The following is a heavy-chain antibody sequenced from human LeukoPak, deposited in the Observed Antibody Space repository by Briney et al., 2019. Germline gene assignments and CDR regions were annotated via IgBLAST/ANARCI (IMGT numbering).Heavy chain of an antibody. CDR2: IWYDGSNK. CDR1: GFTFSSYG. Sequence: PGGSLRLSCAASGFTFSSYGMHWVRQAPGKGLEWVAVIWYDGSNKYYADSVKGRFTISRDNSKNTLYLQMNSLRAEDTAVYYCARDGLRSGWDSYYFDYWGQGTLVPVSS. CDR3: ARDGLRSGWDSYYFDY. J-gene: IGHJ4*02. V-gene: IGHV3-33*01. D-gene: IGHD6-19*01.